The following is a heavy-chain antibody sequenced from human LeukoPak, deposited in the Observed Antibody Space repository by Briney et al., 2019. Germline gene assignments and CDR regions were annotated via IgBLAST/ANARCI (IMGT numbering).Heavy chain of an antibody. CDR1: GDSISSNNYY. J-gene: IGHJ3*02. CDR3: ARELPSADAFDI. CDR2: IHYSGST. Sequence: SETLSLTCTVSGDSISSNNYYWGWIRQPPGKGLEWIGSIHYSGSTYYNLSLKSRVTISVDTSKNQFSLKLSSVTAADTAVYYCARELPSADAFDIWGQGTMVTVSS. V-gene: IGHV4-39*07.